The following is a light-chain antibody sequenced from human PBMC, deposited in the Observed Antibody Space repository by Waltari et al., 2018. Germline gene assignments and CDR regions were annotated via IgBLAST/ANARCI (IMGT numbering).Light chain of an antibody. J-gene: IGLJ3*02. Sequence: QPVLTQPPSSSASPGDSARLTCTLPSAINVGDFIIYWYQQKPGSPPRFLRYYKSDSEKAQGSGVPSRFSGSKDASANAGILLFSGLQSEDEADYYCMFWPNNVWVFGGGTKLTVL. CDR2: YKSDSEK. CDR1: SAINVGDFI. CDR3: MFWPNNVWV. V-gene: IGLV5-37*01.